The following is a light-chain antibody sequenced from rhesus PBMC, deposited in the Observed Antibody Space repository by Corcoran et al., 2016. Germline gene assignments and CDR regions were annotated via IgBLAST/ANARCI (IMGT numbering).Light chain of an antibody. CDR3: SSYGGNKNYI. Sequence: QAALTQPRSVSGSPGQSVTISCTGTSSDIGGYNYVSWYQQHPGTAPKLMIYEVSTRPSGVSDRFSGSKSGNTASLTIPGLQAEDEADYYCSSYGGNKNYIFGSGTRLAVL. CDR1: SSDIGGYNY. J-gene: IGLJ1*01. V-gene: IGLV2-32*02. CDR2: EVS.